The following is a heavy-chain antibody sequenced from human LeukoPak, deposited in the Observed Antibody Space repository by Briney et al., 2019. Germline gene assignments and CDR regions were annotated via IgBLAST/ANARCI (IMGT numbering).Heavy chain of an antibody. V-gene: IGHV3-9*01. CDR2: ISWNSGSI. CDR3: AKELYYDSSGPLYFDY. CDR1: GFTFDDYA. J-gene: IGHJ4*02. D-gene: IGHD3-22*01. Sequence: PGGSLRLSCAASGFTFDDYAMHWVRHAPGKGLEWVSGISWNSGSIGYADSVKGRFTISRDNAKNSLYLQMNSLRAEDTALYYCAKELYYDSSGPLYFDYWGQGTLVTVSS.